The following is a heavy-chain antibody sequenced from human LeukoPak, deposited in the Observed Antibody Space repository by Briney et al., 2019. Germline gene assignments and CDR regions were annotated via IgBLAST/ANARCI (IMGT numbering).Heavy chain of an antibody. J-gene: IGHJ4*02. CDR1: GGSFSGYY. V-gene: IGHV4-34*01. D-gene: IGHD6-19*01. CDR2: INHSGST. CDR3: ARARVEGAVAGGTLN. Sequence: SETLSLTCAVYGGSFSGYYWSWIRQPPGKGLEWIGEINHSGSTNYNPSLKSRVTISVDTSKNQFSLKLSSVTAADTAVYYCARARVEGAVAGGTLNWGQGTLVTVSS.